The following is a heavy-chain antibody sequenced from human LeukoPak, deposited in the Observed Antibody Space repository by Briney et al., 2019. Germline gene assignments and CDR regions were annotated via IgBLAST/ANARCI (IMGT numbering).Heavy chain of an antibody. CDR3: ARGITIPRGVDY. J-gene: IGHJ4*02. CDR2: INPNSGGT. CDR1: GYTFTGYY. D-gene: IGHD3-3*01. V-gene: IGHV1-2*02. Sequence: ASVKVSCKASGYTFTGYYMHWVRQAPGQGLEWMGWINPNSGGTNYAQKFQGRVTMTRDTSISTAYMELSSLTSDDTAVYYCARGITIPRGVDYWGQGTLVTVSS.